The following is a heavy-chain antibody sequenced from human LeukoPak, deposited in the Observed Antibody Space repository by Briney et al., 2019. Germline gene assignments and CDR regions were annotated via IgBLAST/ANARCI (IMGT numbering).Heavy chain of an antibody. Sequence: GGSLRLSCAASGFTFSNYGMHWVRQAPGKGLEWVAFIRYDESTKFYADSVKGRFTISRDNSKTTLYLQMNSLRADDTAVYYCAKDLPTPYFDYWGQGTLVTVSS. J-gene: IGHJ4*02. CDR3: AKDLPTPYFDY. D-gene: IGHD4-23*01. V-gene: IGHV3-30*02. CDR1: GFTFSNYG. CDR2: IRYDESTK.